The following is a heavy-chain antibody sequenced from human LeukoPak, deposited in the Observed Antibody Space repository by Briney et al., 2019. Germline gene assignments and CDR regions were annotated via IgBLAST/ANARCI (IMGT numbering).Heavy chain of an antibody. V-gene: IGHV3-43D*03. CDR3: AKDVGSGWYTPIDH. Sequence: GGSLRLSCAASGFTFKDYTMHWVRQAPGKGLEWVSLISWNGGSIYYADSVKGRFTISRDNSKNSLYLQMSGLRSDDAGLYYCAKDVGSGWYTPIDHWGQGTLVTVSS. D-gene: IGHD6-19*01. J-gene: IGHJ4*02. CDR1: GFTFKDYT. CDR2: ISWNGGSI.